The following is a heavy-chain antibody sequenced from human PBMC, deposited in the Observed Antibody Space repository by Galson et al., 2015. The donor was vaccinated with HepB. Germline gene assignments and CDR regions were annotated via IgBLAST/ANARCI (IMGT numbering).Heavy chain of an antibody. J-gene: IGHJ4*02. CDR1: GFTFSSYG. D-gene: IGHD3-16*01. V-gene: IGHV3-33*01. CDR3: ARDLGFGLDY. CDR2: IWYDGSIE. Sequence: SLRLSCAASGFTFSSYGMYWVRQAPGKGLEWVAVIWYDGSIEYYRDSVRGRFTVSRDNSRNTLYLQMSGLRAEDTAVYYCARDLGFGLDYWGQGTLVIVSS.